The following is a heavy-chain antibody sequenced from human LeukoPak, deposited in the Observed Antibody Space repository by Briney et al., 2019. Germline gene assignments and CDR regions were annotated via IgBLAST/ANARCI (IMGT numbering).Heavy chain of an antibody. Sequence: SETLSLTCTVSGGSISSSSYYWGWIRQPPGKGLEWIGSIYYSGSTYYNPSLKSRVTISVDPSKNQFSLKLSSVTAADTAVYYCARQRSTVWRTHNWFDPWGQGTLVTVSS. D-gene: IGHD1-7*01. V-gene: IGHV4-39*01. CDR2: IYYSGST. CDR3: ARQRSTVWRTHNWFDP. CDR1: GGSISSSSYY. J-gene: IGHJ5*02.